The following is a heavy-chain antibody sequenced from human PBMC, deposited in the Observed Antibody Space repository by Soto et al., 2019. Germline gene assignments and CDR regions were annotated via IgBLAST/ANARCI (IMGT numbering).Heavy chain of an antibody. J-gene: IGHJ5*02. CDR3: ALGRGVTRRSAWFDP. Sequence: SETLSLTCTVSAGSISNGGYYWSWIRQHPGQGLECIGYIYHSGSTYYNPSLKSRVTISVDRSKNQFSLNLSSVTAADTAIYYCALGRGVTRRSAWFDPWGQGALVTVS. V-gene: IGHV4-31*03. CDR1: AGSISNGGYY. D-gene: IGHD3-10*01. CDR2: IYHSGST.